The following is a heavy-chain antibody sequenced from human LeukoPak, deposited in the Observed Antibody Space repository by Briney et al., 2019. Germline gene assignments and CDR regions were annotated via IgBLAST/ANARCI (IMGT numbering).Heavy chain of an antibody. Sequence: GGSLRLSCAASGFIVSNDYMNWVRHAPGKGLEWVANIKEDGSQKYYVDSVKGRFTISRDNAKNSLYLQMNSLRAEDTALYYCLRDYQGYWGQGTLVTVSS. CDR1: GFIVSNDY. D-gene: IGHD6-13*01. CDR2: IKEDGSQK. J-gene: IGHJ4*02. CDR3: LRDYQGY. V-gene: IGHV3-7*01.